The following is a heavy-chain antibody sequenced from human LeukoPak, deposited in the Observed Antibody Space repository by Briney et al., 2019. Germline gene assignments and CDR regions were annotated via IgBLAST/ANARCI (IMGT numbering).Heavy chain of an antibody. CDR3: ARDSYGSGMDV. D-gene: IGHD5-18*01. Sequence: LRLSCVGSGFIISNNYMSWVRQPPGKGLEWIGYIYHSGSTYYNPSLKSRVTISVDRSKSQFSLKLSSVTAADTAVYYCARDSYGSGMDVWGQGTTVTVSS. J-gene: IGHJ6*02. CDR1: GFIISNNY. V-gene: IGHV4-30-2*01. CDR2: IYHSGST.